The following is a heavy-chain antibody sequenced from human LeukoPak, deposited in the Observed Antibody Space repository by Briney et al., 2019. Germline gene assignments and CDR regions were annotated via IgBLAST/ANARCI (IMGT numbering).Heavy chain of an antibody. CDR3: AKAKYSGSSPFDY. Sequence: GGSLRLSCAASGFTFSSYAMNGVRQAPGKGLEWVSTISGSGGSTYYADSVKGRFTISRDNSKNTLYLQMNSLRAEDTAVYYCAKAKYSGSSPFDYWGQGTLVTVSS. J-gene: IGHJ4*02. V-gene: IGHV3-23*01. CDR2: ISGSGGST. CDR1: GFTFSSYA. D-gene: IGHD1-26*01.